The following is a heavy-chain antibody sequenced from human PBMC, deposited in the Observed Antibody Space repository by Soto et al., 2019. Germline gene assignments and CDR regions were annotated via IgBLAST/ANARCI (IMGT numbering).Heavy chain of an antibody. CDR3: ARGGHVVVVTAALAY. V-gene: IGHV1-46*01. J-gene: IGHJ4*02. CDR1: GDTFTDYY. CDR2: VNPSGGHT. Sequence: QVQLMQSGAEVKKPGASVKVSCKASGDTFTDYYIHWVRQAPGQGLEWMGTVNPSGGHTTYAQHFLGRVPMTRDTSTSTLYMELTSLTSDDPALYYCARGGHVVVVTAALAYWGQGTLVTVSS. D-gene: IGHD2-21*02.